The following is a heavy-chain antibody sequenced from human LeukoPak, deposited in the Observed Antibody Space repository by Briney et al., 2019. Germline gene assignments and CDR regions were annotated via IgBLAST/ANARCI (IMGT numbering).Heavy chain of an antibody. D-gene: IGHD7-27*01. CDR2: ISYDGSSK. CDR1: GFTFSSYA. CDR3: ARDEGLSLTGPFDI. Sequence: GGSLRLSCAASGFTFSSYALHWVRKAPGTGLERVAVISYDGSSKSYADSVKGRFTISRDHSKNTLYLQMNSLRAEDTAVYYCARDEGLSLTGPFDIWGQGTMLTVSS. J-gene: IGHJ3*02. V-gene: IGHV3-30-3*01.